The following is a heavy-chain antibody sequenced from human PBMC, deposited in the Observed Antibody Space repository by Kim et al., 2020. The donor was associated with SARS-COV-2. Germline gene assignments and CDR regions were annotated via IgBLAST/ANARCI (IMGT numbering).Heavy chain of an antibody. Sequence: GGSLRLSCAASGFTFSSYEMNWVRQAPGKGLEWVSYISSSGSTIYYADSVKGRFTISRDNAKNSLYLQMNSLRAEDTAVYYCAREPYSSGWYGGYFDYWGQGTLVTVSS. CDR1: GFTFSSYE. CDR2: ISSSGSTI. J-gene: IGHJ4*02. CDR3: AREPYSSGWYGGYFDY. V-gene: IGHV3-48*03. D-gene: IGHD6-19*01.